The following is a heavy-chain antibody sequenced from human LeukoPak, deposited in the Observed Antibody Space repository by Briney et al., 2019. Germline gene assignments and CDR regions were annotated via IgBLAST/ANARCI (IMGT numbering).Heavy chain of an antibody. J-gene: IGHJ4*02. V-gene: IGHV2-5*02. Sequence: SGPTLVNPTQTLTLTCTSSGFSLSTSGVGVGWIRQPPGKALEWLALIYWDDDKRYSPSLKSRLTITKDTSKNQVVLKMTNMDPVDTATYYSAHSGRMATTAGDFDYWGQGTLVTVSS. CDR2: IYWDDDK. CDR1: GFSLSTSGVG. CDR3: AHSGRMATTAGDFDY. D-gene: IGHD5-24*01.